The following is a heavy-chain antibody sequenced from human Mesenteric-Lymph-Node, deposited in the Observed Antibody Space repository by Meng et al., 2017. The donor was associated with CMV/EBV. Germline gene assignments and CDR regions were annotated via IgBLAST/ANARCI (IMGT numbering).Heavy chain of an antibody. CDR3: VKDLGGTIFGYGMDV. CDR2: ISSSSSTI. D-gene: IGHD3-3*01. CDR1: GFTFSSYS. V-gene: IGHV3-48*04. Sequence: GESLKISCAASGFTFSSYSMNWVRQAPGKGLEWVSYISSSSSTIYYADSVKGRFTISRDNAKNSLYLQMNSLRADDMALYYCVKDLGGTIFGYGMDVWGQGTTVTVSS. J-gene: IGHJ6*02.